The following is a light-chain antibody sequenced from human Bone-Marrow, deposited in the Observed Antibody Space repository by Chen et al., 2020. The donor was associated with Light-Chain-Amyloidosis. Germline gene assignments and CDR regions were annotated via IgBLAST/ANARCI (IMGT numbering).Light chain of an antibody. V-gene: IGKV1-12*01. CDR1: QSINNY. CDR3: QQANNFPLT. Sequence: DAQMTQSPSSVSAFVGDRVTITCRASQSINNYLVWYQQRPGNAPKLLLYTASTLQSGVPSRFSGRGSRSDFTLPISSLQPEDVATYYCQQANNFPLTFGGGTTVELK. CDR2: TAS. J-gene: IGKJ4*01.